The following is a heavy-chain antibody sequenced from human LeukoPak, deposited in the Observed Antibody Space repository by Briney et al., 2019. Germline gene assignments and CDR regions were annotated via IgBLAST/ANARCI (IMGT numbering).Heavy chain of an antibody. CDR3: ALFMVRGVEIDY. Sequence: GGPLRLSCAASGFTFSDYAMSWVRQAPGKSLEWVSTISVSAGSTYYADSVKGRFTISRDNSKNTLYLQMNSLRAEDTAVYYCALFMVRGVEIDYWGQGTLVTVSS. CDR1: GFTFSDYA. CDR2: ISVSAGST. V-gene: IGHV3-23*01. D-gene: IGHD3-10*01. J-gene: IGHJ4*02.